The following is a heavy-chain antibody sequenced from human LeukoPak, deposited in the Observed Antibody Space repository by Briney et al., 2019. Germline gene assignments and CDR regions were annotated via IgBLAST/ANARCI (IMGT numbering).Heavy chain of an antibody. CDR2: IYYSGST. V-gene: IGHV4-59*01. Sequence: SETLSLTCTVSGGSISSYYWSWIRQPPGKGLEWIGHIYYSGSTNYNPSLKSRVTISVDTSKNQFSLKLSSVTAADTAVYYCARAYSSSWLQNHWYFDLWGRGTLVTVSS. D-gene: IGHD6-13*01. CDR1: GGSISSYY. CDR3: ARAYSSSWLQNHWYFDL. J-gene: IGHJ2*01.